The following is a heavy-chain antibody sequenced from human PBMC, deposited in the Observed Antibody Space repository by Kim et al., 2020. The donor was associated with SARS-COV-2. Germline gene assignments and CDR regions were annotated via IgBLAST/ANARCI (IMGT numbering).Heavy chain of an antibody. D-gene: IGHD6-6*01. Sequence: SETLSLTCAVYGGSFGDSYFNWFRQPPGKGLEWIGEIHHRGSTKYNPSLKSRVTVSLDTSKNQFSLKLSSVTAADTALYYCARGKLAPRLQSWGHGALVT. V-gene: IGHV4-34*01. CDR3: ARGKLAPRLQS. CDR2: IHHRGST. J-gene: IGHJ5*01. CDR1: GGSFGDSY.